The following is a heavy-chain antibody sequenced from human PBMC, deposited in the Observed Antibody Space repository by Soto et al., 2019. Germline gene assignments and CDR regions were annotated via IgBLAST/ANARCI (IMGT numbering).Heavy chain of an antibody. CDR1: GFTFSSYS. J-gene: IGHJ3*02. D-gene: IGHD6-13*01. CDR2: ISSSSSYI. CDR3: ARVASSSWYAFGAFDI. Sequence: GGSLRLSCAASGFTFSSYSMNWVRQAPGKGLEWVSSISSSSSYIYYADSVKGRFTISRDNAKNSLYLQMNSLRAEDTAVYYCARVASSSWYAFGAFDIWGQGTMVTVSS. V-gene: IGHV3-21*01.